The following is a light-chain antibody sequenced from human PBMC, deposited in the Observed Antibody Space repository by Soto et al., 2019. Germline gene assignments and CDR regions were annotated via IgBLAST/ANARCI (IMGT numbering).Light chain of an antibody. Sequence: QSALTQPRSVSGSPGQSVTISCTGTSSDVGGYNYVSWYQQHPGKAPKIMIYDVSKRPSGVPDRFSGSKSGNTASLTISGLQAADEADYYCCSYAGSYTGVFGGGTKLTVL. V-gene: IGLV2-11*01. CDR3: CSYAGSYTGV. J-gene: IGLJ2*01. CDR2: DVS. CDR1: SSDVGGYNY.